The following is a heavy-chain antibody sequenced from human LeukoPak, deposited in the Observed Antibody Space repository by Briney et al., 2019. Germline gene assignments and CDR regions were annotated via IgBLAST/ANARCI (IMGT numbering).Heavy chain of an antibody. D-gene: IGHD6-13*01. CDR2: IIPAFGSS. J-gene: IGHJ4*02. Sequence: VASVKVSCQASGGPFSKYAINWVRPAPGKGLEWMGGIIPAFGSSNYAQKFQGRVTLTKDTSTNTAYMEMSSLRSEDTAVYYCARVGPLGGSSWYAGILGYSDFWGQGTLVTVSS. V-gene: IGHV1-69*05. CDR1: GGPFSKYA. CDR3: ARVGPLGGSSWYAGILGYSDF.